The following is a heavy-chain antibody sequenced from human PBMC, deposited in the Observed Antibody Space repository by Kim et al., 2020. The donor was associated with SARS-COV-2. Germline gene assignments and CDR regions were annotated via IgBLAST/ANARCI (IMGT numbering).Heavy chain of an antibody. Sequence: PSLKSRVPISVDTSKNQFSLKLSSVTAADTAVYYCASPYSSSSEDAFDIWGQGTMVTVSS. CDR3: ASPYSSSSEDAFDI. D-gene: IGHD6-13*01. J-gene: IGHJ3*02. V-gene: IGHV4-34*01.